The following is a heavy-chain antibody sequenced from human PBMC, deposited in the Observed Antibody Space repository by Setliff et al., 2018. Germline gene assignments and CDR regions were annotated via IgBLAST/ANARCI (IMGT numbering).Heavy chain of an antibody. J-gene: IGHJ6*03. V-gene: IGHV3-11*04. CDR1: GFSFSDYY. CDR3: ARDITLTTVREGGMDV. D-gene: IGHD3-10*01. CDR2: ISTSGNTV. Sequence: PGGSLRLSCAAAGFSFSDYYMSWVRQAPGKGLEWVSYISTSGNTVEYVDSVKGRFTISRDNAKNLLYLEMNSLRAEDTAVYYCARDITLTTVREGGMDVWGKGTTVTV.